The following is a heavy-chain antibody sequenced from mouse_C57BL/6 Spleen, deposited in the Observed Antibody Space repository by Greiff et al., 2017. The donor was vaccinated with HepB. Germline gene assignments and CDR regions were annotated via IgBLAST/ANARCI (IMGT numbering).Heavy chain of an antibody. CDR3: TRGEGDGYYAMDY. CDR1: GFTFSSYA. D-gene: IGHD2-3*01. CDR2: ISSGGDYI. J-gene: IGHJ4*01. Sequence: EVKLVESGEGLVKPGGSLKLSCAASGFTFSSYAMSWVRQTPEKRLEWVAYISSGGDYIYYADTVKGRFTISRDNARNTLYLQMSSLKSEDTAMYYCTRGEGDGYYAMDYWGQGTSVTVSS. V-gene: IGHV5-9-1*02.